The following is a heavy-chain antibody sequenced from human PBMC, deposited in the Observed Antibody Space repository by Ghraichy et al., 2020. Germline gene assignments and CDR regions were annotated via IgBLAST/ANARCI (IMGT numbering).Heavy chain of an antibody. CDR2: IKSKTDGGTT. J-gene: IGHJ4*02. CDR1: GFTFGNAW. V-gene: IGHV3-15*01. D-gene: IGHD5-12*01. Sequence: GGSLRLSCAASGFTFGNAWMSWVRQAPGKGLEWVGRIKSKTDGGTTDYAAPVKGRFTISRDDSKNTLYLQMNSLKTEDTAVYYCTTEDGGYSGYESFDYWGQGTLVTVSS. CDR3: TTEDGGYSGYESFDY.